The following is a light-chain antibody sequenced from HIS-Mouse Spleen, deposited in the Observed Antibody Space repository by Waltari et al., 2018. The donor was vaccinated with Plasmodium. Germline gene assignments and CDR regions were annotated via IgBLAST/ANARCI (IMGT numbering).Light chain of an antibody. J-gene: IGLJ2*01. CDR1: SSDVGGYNY. Sequence: QSALTQPASVSGSPGQSITISCTGTSSDVGGYNYVSWYQQHPGKAPKLMFYDVSNRPSGVSNRFPGSKSGNTASLTISGLQAEDEADYYCSSYTSSSTLVFGGGTKLTVL. CDR3: SSYTSSSTLV. CDR2: DVS. V-gene: IGLV2-14*03.